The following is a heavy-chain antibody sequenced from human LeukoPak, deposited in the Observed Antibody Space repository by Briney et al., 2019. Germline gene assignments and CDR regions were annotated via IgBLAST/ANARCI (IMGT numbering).Heavy chain of an antibody. D-gene: IGHD3-22*01. CDR1: GFTFSSYD. Sequence: GGSLRLSCAASGFTFSSYDMHWVRQATGKGLEWVSAIGTAGDTYYPGSAKSRLTTSRENAKNSLYLQMNSLRAGDRAVYYCARGRGYYYDSWGQGTLVTVSS. J-gene: IGHJ4*02. CDR3: ARGRGYYYDS. V-gene: IGHV3-13*01. CDR2: IGTAGDT.